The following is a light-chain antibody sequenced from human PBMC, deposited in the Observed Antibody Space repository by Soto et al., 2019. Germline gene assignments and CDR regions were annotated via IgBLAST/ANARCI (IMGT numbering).Light chain of an antibody. CDR3: QQRSNWPPIT. J-gene: IGKJ5*01. CDR1: QSVRNY. Sequence: EIVLTQSPATLSLSPGERATLSCRASQSVRNYLAWYQQKPGQAPRLLIHDASNRATGIPARFSGSGSGTDFTLTISSLEPEDFAVYYCQQRSNWPPITFGQGTRLEIK. V-gene: IGKV3-11*01. CDR2: DAS.